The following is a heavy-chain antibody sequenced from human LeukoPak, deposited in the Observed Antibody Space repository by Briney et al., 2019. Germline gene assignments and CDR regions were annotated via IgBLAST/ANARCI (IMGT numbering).Heavy chain of an antibody. CDR1: GGTFSSYA. D-gene: IGHD3-3*01. J-gene: IGHJ6*02. Sequence: SVKVSCKASGGTFSSYAISWVRQAPGQGLEWMGRIIPILGIANYAQKFQSRVTMTRDTSISTAYMELSRLRSDDTAVYYCARDFWSGYSVYYYGMDVWGQGTTVTVSS. CDR3: ARDFWSGYSVYYYGMDV. CDR2: IIPILGIA. V-gene: IGHV1-69*04.